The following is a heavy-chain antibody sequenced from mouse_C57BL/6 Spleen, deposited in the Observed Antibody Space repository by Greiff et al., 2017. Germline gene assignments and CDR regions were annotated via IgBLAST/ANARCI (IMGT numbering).Heavy chain of an antibody. CDR1: GYAFSSSW. CDR3: ARCYYDYDSYAMDY. Sequence: QVQLQQSGPELVKPGASVKISCKASGYAFSSSWMNWVKQRPGKGLEWIGRIYPGDGDTNYNGKFKGKATLTADKSSSTAYMQLSSLTSEDSAVYFCARCYYDYDSYAMDYWGQGTSVTVSS. D-gene: IGHD2-4*01. CDR2: IYPGDGDT. J-gene: IGHJ4*01. V-gene: IGHV1-82*01.